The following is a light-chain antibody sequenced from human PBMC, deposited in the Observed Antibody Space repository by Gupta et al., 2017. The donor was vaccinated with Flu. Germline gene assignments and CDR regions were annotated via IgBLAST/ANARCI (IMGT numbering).Light chain of an antibody. CDR3: QACYSSTVV. CDR1: KLGEKY. V-gene: IGLV3-1*01. Sequence: SYELTQPPSVSVSPGQTASITCSGDKLGEKYASWYQQKPGLSPKLVMYQDTKRPSGIPERFSGSNSGNTATLTISGTQALDEADYDCQACYSSTVVFGGGTKLTVL. CDR2: QDT. J-gene: IGLJ2*01.